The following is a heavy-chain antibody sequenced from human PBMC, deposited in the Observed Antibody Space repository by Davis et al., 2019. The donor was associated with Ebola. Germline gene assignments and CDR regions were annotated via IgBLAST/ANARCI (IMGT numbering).Heavy chain of an antibody. Sequence: GESLKISCAASGFTFSRHWMTWVRQAPGKGLEWVANIKHHGGESYYVDSVKGRFAISRDNTGNSLSLQMNSLRAEDTAIYYCASGEGDYYGSVSFDYWGQGILVTVSS. CDR2: IKHHGGES. J-gene: IGHJ4*02. D-gene: IGHD3-10*01. V-gene: IGHV3-7*01. CDR3: ASGEGDYYGSVSFDY. CDR1: GFTFSRHW.